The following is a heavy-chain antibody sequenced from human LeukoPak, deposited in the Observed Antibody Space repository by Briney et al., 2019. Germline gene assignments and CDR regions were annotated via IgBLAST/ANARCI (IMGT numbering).Heavy chain of an antibody. D-gene: IGHD2-15*01. CDR1: GFTFSSYG. CDR2: ISSSTSYI. V-gene: IGHV3-21*01. CDR3: ASEARYCSGGSCSSFDY. J-gene: IGHJ4*02. Sequence: PGGSLRLSCAASGFTFSSYGMHWVRQAPGKGLEWVSSISSSTSYIYYADSVKGRFTISRDNAKNSLFLQMNSLRAEDTAVYYCASEARYCSGGSCSSFDYWGQGTLVTVSS.